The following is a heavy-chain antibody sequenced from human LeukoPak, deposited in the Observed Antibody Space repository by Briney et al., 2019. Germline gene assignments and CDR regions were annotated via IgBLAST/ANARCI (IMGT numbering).Heavy chain of an antibody. Sequence: ASVKVSCKASGGTFSSYAISWVRQAPGQGLEWMGGIIPIFGTANYAQKFQGRVTITRDTSTSTVYMELSSLRSEDTAVYYCARDFGSGYYLNWFDPWGQGTLVTVSS. CDR1: GGTFSSYA. CDR2: IIPIFGTA. D-gene: IGHD3-22*01. J-gene: IGHJ5*02. V-gene: IGHV1-69*05. CDR3: ARDFGSGYYLNWFDP.